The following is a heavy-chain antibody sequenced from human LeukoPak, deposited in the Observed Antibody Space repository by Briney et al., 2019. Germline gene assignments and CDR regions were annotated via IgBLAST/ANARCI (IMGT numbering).Heavy chain of an antibody. CDR2: IGGSDGRT. Sequence: QPGGSLRLSCAASGFTFSSYAMSWVRQAPGKGLEWVSGIGGSDGRTYYVDSVKGRFTISRDNSKNTLYLQMNSLRAEDTAIYYXXXXXVSYSSGWSTFDYWGQGSLVTVSS. V-gene: IGHV3-23*01. CDR1: GFTFSSYA. J-gene: IGHJ4*02. CDR3: XXXXVSYSSGWSTFDY. D-gene: IGHD6-19*01.